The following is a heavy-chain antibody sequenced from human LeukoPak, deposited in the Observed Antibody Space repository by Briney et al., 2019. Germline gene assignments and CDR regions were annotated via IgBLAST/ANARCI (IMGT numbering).Heavy chain of an antibody. D-gene: IGHD2-21*02. Sequence: SETRSLTCTVSGDSLNTYYWTWIRQTPGKELEWIGFVASSGTSNYNPSLKSRVSISIDTSKNQFSLALTSVTPADTAVYYCARVVRGVVTSNWFDPWGQGTLVSVSS. CDR1: GDSLNTYY. J-gene: IGHJ5*02. CDR2: VASSGTS. V-gene: IGHV4-59*01. CDR3: ARVVRGVVTSNWFDP.